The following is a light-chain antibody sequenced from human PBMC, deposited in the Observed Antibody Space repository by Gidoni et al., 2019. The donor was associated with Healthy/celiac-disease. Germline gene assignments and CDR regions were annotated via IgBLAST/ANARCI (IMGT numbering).Light chain of an antibody. CDR2: DAS. V-gene: IGKV1-33*01. CDR1: QDISNY. CDR3: QQYDNLLIT. Sequence: DIQMTPSPSSLSASVGDRVTITCQASQDISNYLNWYQQKPGKAHKLLIYDASNLETGVPSRFSGSGSGTDFTFTISSLQPEDIATYYCQQYDNLLITFGQGTQLEIK. J-gene: IGKJ5*01.